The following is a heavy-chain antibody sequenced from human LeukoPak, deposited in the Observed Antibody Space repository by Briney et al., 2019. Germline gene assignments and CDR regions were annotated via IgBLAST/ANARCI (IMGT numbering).Heavy chain of an antibody. CDR1: GGSNSSYY. CDR3: AREKWGDAYYYDSSGYGRSYYYYGMDV. Sequence: SETLSLTCTVSGGSNSSYYWSWIRQPPGKGLEWIGYIYYSGSTNYNPSLKSRVTISVDTSKNQFSLKLSSVTAADTAVYYCAREKWGDAYYYDSSGYGRSYYYYGMDVWGQGTTVTVSS. D-gene: IGHD3-22*01. J-gene: IGHJ6*02. CDR2: IYYSGST. V-gene: IGHV4-59*01.